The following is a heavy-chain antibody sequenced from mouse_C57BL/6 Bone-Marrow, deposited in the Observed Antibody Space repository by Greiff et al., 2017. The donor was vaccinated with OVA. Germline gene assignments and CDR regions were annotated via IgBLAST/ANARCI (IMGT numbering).Heavy chain of an antibody. V-gene: IGHV1-55*01. Sequence: QVQLQQPGAELVKPGASVKMSCKASGYTFTSYWITWVKQRPGQGLEWIGDIYPGSGSTNYNEKFKSKATLTVDTSSSTAYMQLSSLTSEDSAVYYCARRAYYGSSHWYFDVWGTETTVTVSS. CDR3: ARRAYYGSSHWYFDV. CDR1: GYTFTSYW. D-gene: IGHD1-1*01. CDR2: IYPGSGST. J-gene: IGHJ1*03.